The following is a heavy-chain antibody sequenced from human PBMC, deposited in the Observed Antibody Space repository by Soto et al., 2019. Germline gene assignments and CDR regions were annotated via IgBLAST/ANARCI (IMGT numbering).Heavy chain of an antibody. CDR2: ISGSGGNT. CDR1: GFTFSSYA. J-gene: IGHJ4*02. CDR3: AQRGGSGYYGAFDY. V-gene: IGHV3-23*01. Sequence: GGSLRLSCAASGFTFSSYAMTWVRQAPGKGLEWVSAISGSGGNTYYADSVKGRFTISRDNSKNTLYLRMNSLRAEDTAVYYCAQRGGSGYYGAFDYWGQGTLVTVSS. D-gene: IGHD3-22*01.